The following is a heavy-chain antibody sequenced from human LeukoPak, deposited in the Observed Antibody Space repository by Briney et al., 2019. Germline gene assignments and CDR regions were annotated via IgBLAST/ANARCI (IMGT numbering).Heavy chain of an antibody. CDR1: GGSISSSSYY. V-gene: IGHV4-39*01. D-gene: IGHD3-10*01. Sequence: SETLSLTCTVSGGSISSSSYYWGWIRQPPGKGLEWIGSISYRGSTYYNPSLKSRVTISVDTSKNQFSLKLSSVTAADTAVYYCARGDLRIDYWGLGTLVTVSS. J-gene: IGHJ4*02. CDR3: ARGDLRIDY. CDR2: ISYRGST.